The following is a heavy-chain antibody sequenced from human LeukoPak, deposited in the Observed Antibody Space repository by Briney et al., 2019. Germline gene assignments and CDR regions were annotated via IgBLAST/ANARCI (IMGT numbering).Heavy chain of an antibody. Sequence: SETLSLTCSVSGYSISSGYYWGWIRQPPGKGLEWIGNVYHSGTTYYNPSLKSRVTISVDTSKNQFSLRLTSVTAADTAVYYCARGFSAFDIWGLGTMVTVSS. D-gene: IGHD3-3*01. CDR2: VYHSGTT. J-gene: IGHJ3*02. V-gene: IGHV4-38-2*02. CDR3: ARGFSAFDI. CDR1: GYSISSGYY.